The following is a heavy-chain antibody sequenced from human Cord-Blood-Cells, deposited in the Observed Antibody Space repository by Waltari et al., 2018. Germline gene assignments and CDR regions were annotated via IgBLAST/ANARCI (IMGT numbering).Heavy chain of an antibody. CDR1: GYTFTGYY. CDR3: ARDYDILTGYFTEDAFDI. J-gene: IGHJ3*02. D-gene: IGHD3-9*01. CDR2: INPNRGGT. V-gene: IGHV1-2*02. Sequence: QVQLVQSGAEVKKPGASVKVSCKASGYTFTGYYMHWVLQAPGQGLEWRGWINPNRGGTNYAQKFQGRVTMTRDTSSSTAYMELSRLRSDDTAVYYCARDYDILTGYFTEDAFDIWGQGTMVTVSS.